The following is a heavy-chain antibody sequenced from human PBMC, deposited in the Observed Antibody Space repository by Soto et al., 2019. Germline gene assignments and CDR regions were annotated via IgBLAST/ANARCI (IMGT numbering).Heavy chain of an antibody. J-gene: IGHJ6*02. CDR1: GFTFSSYA. CDR3: ARDAVPAAEYYYYYGMDV. D-gene: IGHD2-2*01. CDR2: ISYDGSNK. V-gene: IGHV3-30-3*01. Sequence: LRLSCAASGFTFSSYAMHWVRQAPGKGLEWVAVISYDGSNKYYADSVKGRFTISRDNSKNTLYLQMNSLRAEDTAVYYCARDAVPAAEYYYYYGMDVWGQGTTVTVSS.